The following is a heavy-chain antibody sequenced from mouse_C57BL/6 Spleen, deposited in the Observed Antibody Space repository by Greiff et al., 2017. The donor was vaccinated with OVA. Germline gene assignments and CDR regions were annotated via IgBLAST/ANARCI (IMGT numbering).Heavy chain of an antibody. J-gene: IGHJ2*01. CDR3: ARPSTVSLYYFDY. CDR1: GYTFTDYY. D-gene: IGHD4-1*02. CDR2: INPNNGGT. Sequence: EVQLQQSGPELVKPGASVKISCKASGYTFTDYYMNWVKQSHGKSLEWIGDINPNNGGTSYNQKFKGKATLTVDKSSSTAYMELRSLTSEDSAVYYCARPSTVSLYYFDYWGQGTTLTVSS. V-gene: IGHV1-26*01.